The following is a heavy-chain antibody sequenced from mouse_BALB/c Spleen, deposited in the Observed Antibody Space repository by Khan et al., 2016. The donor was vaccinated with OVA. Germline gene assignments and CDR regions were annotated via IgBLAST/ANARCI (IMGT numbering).Heavy chain of an antibody. D-gene: IGHD2-3*01. CDR2: IAPANGNT. Sequence: VQLKESGAELVKPGASVKLSCTASGFNIKDTYLHWVKQRPEQGLEWIGRIAPANGNTQYDPKFQGKATIISDTSSNTSYLQLNSLTSEDTAVYSCARPSYDPRDFEVWGAGTTVTVSS. V-gene: IGHV14-3*02. J-gene: IGHJ1*01. CDR3: ARPSYDPRDFEV. CDR1: GFNIKDTY.